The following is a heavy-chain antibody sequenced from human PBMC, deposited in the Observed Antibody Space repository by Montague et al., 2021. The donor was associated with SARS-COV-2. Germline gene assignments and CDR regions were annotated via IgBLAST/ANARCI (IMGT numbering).Heavy chain of an antibody. V-gene: IGHV4-39*02. D-gene: IGHD2-15*01. CDR1: GGSITNNIYY. J-gene: IGHJ3*01. CDR3: AGLSRCVVGGGSPSAFGF. Sequence: SETLSLTCTVSGGSITNNIYYWAWLRQPPGKGLEWLGSIYYTGNTYYTPSIKIRVTISVGTPKNHFTLKPSSVTAADTAVYYCAGLSRCVVGGGSPSAFGFWGQGTKVTVSS. CDR2: IYYTGNT.